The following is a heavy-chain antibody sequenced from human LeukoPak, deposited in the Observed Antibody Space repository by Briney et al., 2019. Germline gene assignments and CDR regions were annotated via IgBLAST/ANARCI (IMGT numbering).Heavy chain of an antibody. Sequence: PGGSLRLSCAASGFTFSDYYMGWIRQAPGKGLEWVSYISSSGSTIYYADSVKGRYTISRDNAKNSLYLQTNSLRAEDTAVYYCARDRAYGSGSPPDYWGQGTLVTVSS. CDR3: ARDRAYGSGSPPDY. D-gene: IGHD3-10*01. CDR1: GFTFSDYY. CDR2: ISSSGSTI. J-gene: IGHJ4*02. V-gene: IGHV3-11*04.